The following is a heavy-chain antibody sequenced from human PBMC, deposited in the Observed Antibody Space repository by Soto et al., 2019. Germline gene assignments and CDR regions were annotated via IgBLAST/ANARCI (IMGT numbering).Heavy chain of an antibody. CDR3: ARGPGSWIQLWTTPRSWYGMDV. J-gene: IGHJ6*02. Sequence: SETLSLTCTVSGGSISSGDYYWSWIRQPPGKGLEWIGYIYYSGSTYYNPSLKSRVTISVDTSKNQFSLKLSSVTAADTAVYYCARGPGSWIQLWTTPRSWYGMDVWGQGTTVTVSS. CDR2: IYYSGST. D-gene: IGHD5-18*01. V-gene: IGHV4-30-4*01. CDR1: GGSISSGDYY.